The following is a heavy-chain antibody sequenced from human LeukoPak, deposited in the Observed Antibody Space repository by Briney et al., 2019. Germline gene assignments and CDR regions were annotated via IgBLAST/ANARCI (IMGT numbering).Heavy chain of an antibody. CDR2: IYYSGST. D-gene: IGHD4-23*01. Sequence: SSQTLSLTCTVSGGSISSGDYYWSWIRQPPGKGLEWIGYIYYSGSTYYNPSLKSRVTISVDTSKNQFSLKLSSVTAADTAVYYCARVTTVVSPFDYWGQGTLVTVSS. J-gene: IGHJ4*02. V-gene: IGHV4-30-4*08. CDR1: GGSISSGDYY. CDR3: ARVTTVVSPFDY.